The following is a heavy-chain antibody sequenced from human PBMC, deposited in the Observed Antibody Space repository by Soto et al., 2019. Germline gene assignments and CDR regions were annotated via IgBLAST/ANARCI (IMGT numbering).Heavy chain of an antibody. CDR2: ISGSGGST. Sequence: GSLRLSCAASGFTFSSYAMSWVRQAPGKGLEWVSAISGSGGSTYYADSVKGRFTISRDNSKNTLYLQMNSLRAEDTAVYYCAKDLYGGNSFLYYGMDVWGQGTTVTVSS. J-gene: IGHJ6*01. D-gene: IGHD4-17*01. V-gene: IGHV3-23*01. CDR3: AKDLYGGNSFLYYGMDV. CDR1: GFTFSSYA.